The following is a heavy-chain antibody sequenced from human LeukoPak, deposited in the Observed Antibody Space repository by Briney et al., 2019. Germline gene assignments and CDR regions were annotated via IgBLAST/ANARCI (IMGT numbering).Heavy chain of an antibody. V-gene: IGHV4-61*02. CDR3: ARGPYSYDSSGAFDI. CDR2: ISSSGST. CDR1: GDSISSGDYY. J-gene: IGHJ3*02. Sequence: PSETLSLTCTVSGDSISSGDYYWIWIRQPAGKGLEWIGRISSSGSTNYNPSLKSRVTISVDTSKNQFSLKLSSVTAADTAVYFCARGPYSYDSSGAFDIWGQGTMVTVSS. D-gene: IGHD3-22*01.